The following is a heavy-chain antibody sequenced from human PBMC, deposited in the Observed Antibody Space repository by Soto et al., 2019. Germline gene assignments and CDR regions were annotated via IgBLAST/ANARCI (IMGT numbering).Heavy chain of an antibody. CDR1: GGTCSSYA. V-gene: IGHV1-69*13. D-gene: IGHD6-6*01. CDR3: ATGIAPRPWDFDY. Sequence: SVKVSCKASGGTCSSYAISWVRQAPGQGLEWMGGIIPIFGTANYARKFQGRVTITADESTSTAYMELSSLRSQDTAVYYCATGIAPRPWDFDYWGQGTLVPVSS. CDR2: IIPIFGTA. J-gene: IGHJ4*02.